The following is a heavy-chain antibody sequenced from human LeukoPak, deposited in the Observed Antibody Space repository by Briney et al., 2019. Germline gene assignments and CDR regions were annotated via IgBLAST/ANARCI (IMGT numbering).Heavy chain of an antibody. CDR3: AQDQTDSDFWNGFGYMDV. CDR1: GFTFSTHA. CDR2: IVGSGSRT. D-gene: IGHD3-3*01. Sequence: GGSLRLSCAASGFTFSTHAMSWVRQAPGKGLEWVSTIVGSGSRTFYADSVKGRFTIARDNSKNTLYLQMNSLRAEDTAVYYCAQDQTDSDFWNGFGYMDVWGKGTTVTVPS. J-gene: IGHJ6*03. V-gene: IGHV3-23*01.